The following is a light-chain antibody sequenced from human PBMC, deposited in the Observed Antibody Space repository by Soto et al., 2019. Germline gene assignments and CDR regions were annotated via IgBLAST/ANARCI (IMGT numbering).Light chain of an antibody. CDR1: SIDVGGYNF. J-gene: IGLJ2*01. V-gene: IGLV2-8*01. CDR3: SSYAGSNIVV. Sequence: QSALTQPPSASGSPGQSVTISCTGTSIDVGGYNFVSWYQQHPGKAPKLMIYEVSKRPSGVPDRFSGSKSGNTASLTVSGLQAEDEADYYCSSYAGSNIVVFGGGTQQTVL. CDR2: EVS.